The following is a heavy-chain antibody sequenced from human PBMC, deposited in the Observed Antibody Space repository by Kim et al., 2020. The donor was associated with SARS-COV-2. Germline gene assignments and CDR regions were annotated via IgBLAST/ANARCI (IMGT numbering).Heavy chain of an antibody. Sequence: SETLSLTCTVSGGSISSGGYYWSWIRQHPGKGLEWIGYIYYSGSTYYNPSLKSRVTISVDTSKNQFSLKLSSVTAADTAVYYCARGYCSGGSCWGNNWFDPWGQGTLVTVSS. CDR3: ARGYCSGGSCWGNNWFDP. CDR1: GGSISSGGYY. D-gene: IGHD2-15*01. J-gene: IGHJ5*02. CDR2: IYYSGST. V-gene: IGHV4-31*03.